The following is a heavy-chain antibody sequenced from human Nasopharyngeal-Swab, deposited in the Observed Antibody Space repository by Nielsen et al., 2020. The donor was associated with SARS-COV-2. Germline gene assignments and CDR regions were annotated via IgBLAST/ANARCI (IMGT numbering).Heavy chain of an antibody. CDR3: ARAICSSTSCYHYYMDV. V-gene: IGHV3-48*02. CDR1: GFTFSSYS. Sequence: GESLKISCAASGFTFSSYSMNWVRQAPGKGLEWVSYISSSSSTIYYADSVKGRFTISRDNAKNSLYLQMNSLRDEDTAVYYCARAICSSTSCYHYYMDVWGKGTTVTVSS. J-gene: IGHJ6*03. CDR2: ISSSSSTI. D-gene: IGHD2-2*01.